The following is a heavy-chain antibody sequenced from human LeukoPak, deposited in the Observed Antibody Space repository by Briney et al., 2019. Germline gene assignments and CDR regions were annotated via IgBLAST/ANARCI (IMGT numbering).Heavy chain of an antibody. J-gene: IGHJ4*02. CDR3: ARAHSWYCSGGSCYWIRRGDHFDY. Sequence: SETLSLTCTVSGGSISSYYWSWIRQPPGKGLEWIGYIYYSGSTNYNPSLKSRVTISVDTSKNQFSLKLSSVTAADTAVYYCARAHSWYCSGGSCYWIRRGDHFDYWGQGTLVTVSS. CDR2: IYYSGST. V-gene: IGHV4-59*01. D-gene: IGHD2-15*01. CDR1: GGSISSYY.